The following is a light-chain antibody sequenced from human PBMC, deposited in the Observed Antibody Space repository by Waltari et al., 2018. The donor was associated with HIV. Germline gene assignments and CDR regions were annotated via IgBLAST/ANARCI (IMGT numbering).Light chain of an antibody. J-gene: IGLJ1*01. Sequence: QSALTQPASVSGSPGQSLTISCTGTSSNVGSDDLVSWYQQHPGEAPKLIIYEVTKRPSGVSNRVSGSKSGNQASLAISGLQAEDEADFCCCSGPRSGIRYVFGTGTKVTVL. CDR1: SSNVGSDDL. CDR3: CSGPRSGIRYV. CDR2: EVT. V-gene: IGLV2-23*02.